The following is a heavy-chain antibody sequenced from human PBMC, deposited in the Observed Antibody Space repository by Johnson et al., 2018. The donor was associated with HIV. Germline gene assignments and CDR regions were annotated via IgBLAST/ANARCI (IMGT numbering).Heavy chain of an antibody. CDR3: AREGKYLAGAEDAFDI. V-gene: IGHV3-30-3*01. Sequence: QVQLVESGGGVVQPGRSLRLSCAASGFTFSSYAMHWVRQAPGKGLEWVAVISYDGSNKYYADSVQGRFTISRDNSKNTLYLQMNSLRAEDTAVYYCAREGKYLAGAEDAFDIWGQGTMVTVSS. CDR1: GFTFSSYA. CDR2: ISYDGSNK. D-gene: IGHD2/OR15-2a*01. J-gene: IGHJ3*02.